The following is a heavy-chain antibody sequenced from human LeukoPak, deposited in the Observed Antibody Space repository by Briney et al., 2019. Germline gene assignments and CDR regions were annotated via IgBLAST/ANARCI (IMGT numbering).Heavy chain of an antibody. D-gene: IGHD5-18*01. V-gene: IGHV4-59*08. J-gene: IGHJ4*02. CDR2: IYYSGST. CDR3: ARQGSYSYGL. CDR1: GGSISSYY. Sequence: SETLSLTCTVSGGSISSYYWSWIWQPPGKGLEWIGYIYYSGSTNYNPSLKSRVTISVDTSKNQFSLKLSSVTAADTAVCYCARQGSYSYGLWGQGTLVTVSS.